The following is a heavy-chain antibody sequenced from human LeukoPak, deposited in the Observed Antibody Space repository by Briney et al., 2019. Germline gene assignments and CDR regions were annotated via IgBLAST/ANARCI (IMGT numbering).Heavy chain of an antibody. Sequence: SETLSLTCTVSGGSISSGGYYWSWIRQHPGKGLEWIGYIYYSGSTYYNPSLKSRVTISVDTSKNQFSLKLSSVTAADTAVYYCARDGTKLLGYGMDVWGQGTTVNVSS. V-gene: IGHV4-31*03. J-gene: IGHJ6*02. D-gene: IGHD3-16*01. CDR2: IYYSGST. CDR1: GGSISSGGYY. CDR3: ARDGTKLLGYGMDV.